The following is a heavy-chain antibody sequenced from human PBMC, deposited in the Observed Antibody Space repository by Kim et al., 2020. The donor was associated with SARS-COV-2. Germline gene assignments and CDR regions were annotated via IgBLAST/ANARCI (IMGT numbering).Heavy chain of an antibody. Sequence: GGSLRLSCAASGFTFSNAWMSWVRQAPGKGLEWVGRIKSKTDGGTTDYAAPVKGRFTISRDDSKNTLYLQMNSLKTEDTAVYYCTTDEGYGSGSYYYYYGMDVWGQGTTVTVSS. V-gene: IGHV3-15*01. D-gene: IGHD3-10*01. CDR3: TTDEGYGSGSYYYYYGMDV. CDR2: IKSKTDGGTT. J-gene: IGHJ6*02. CDR1: GFTFSNAW.